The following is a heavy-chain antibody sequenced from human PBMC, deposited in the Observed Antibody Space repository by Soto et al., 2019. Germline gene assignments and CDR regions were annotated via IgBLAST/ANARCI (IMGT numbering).Heavy chain of an antibody. D-gene: IGHD1-26*01. CDR1: GDSISSSSYY. CDR2: IYYSGST. Sequence: QLQLQESGPGLVKPSETLSLTCTVSGDSISSSSYYWGWIRQPPGKGLEWIGSIYYSGSTYYNPSLKSRVTISVDTSKNQFSLKLCSVTAADTAVYYCARRSLYSGTYLGDYWGQGTLVTVSS. V-gene: IGHV4-39*01. CDR3: ARRSLYSGTYLGDY. J-gene: IGHJ4*02.